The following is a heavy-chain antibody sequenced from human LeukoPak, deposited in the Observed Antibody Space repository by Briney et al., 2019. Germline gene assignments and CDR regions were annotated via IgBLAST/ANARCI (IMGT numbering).Heavy chain of an antibody. CDR2: ISGSGGST. D-gene: IGHD3-10*01. V-gene: IGHV3-23*01. CDR3: AKIDAAEITMVRRVIAFYYFDY. J-gene: IGHJ4*02. CDR1: GFTFSSYA. Sequence: PGGSLRLSCAASGFTFSSYAMSWVRQAPGKGLEWVSAISGSGGSTYYADSVKGRFTISRDNSKNTLYLQMNSLRAEDTAVYYCAKIDAAEITMVRRVIAFYYFDYWGQGTLVTVSS.